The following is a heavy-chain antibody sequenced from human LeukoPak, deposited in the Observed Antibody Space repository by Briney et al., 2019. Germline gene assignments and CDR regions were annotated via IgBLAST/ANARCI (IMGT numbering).Heavy chain of an antibody. V-gene: IGHV3-7*01. J-gene: IGHJ6*03. CDR1: GFTFSNYW. D-gene: IGHD2-2*01. CDR2: IKTDGSEK. CDR3: ARAAVSAAQGYYYYMDV. Sequence: GGSLRLSCEGSGFTFSNYWMGWVRQAPGKGRQWVANIKTDGSEKYYVDSVKGRFTISRDNPKNSLYLEMNSLRDEDTAVYYCARAAVSAAQGYYYYMDVWGQGTLVTVSS.